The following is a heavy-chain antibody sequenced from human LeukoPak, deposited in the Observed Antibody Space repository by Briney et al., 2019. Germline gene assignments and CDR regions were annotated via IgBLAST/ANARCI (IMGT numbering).Heavy chain of an antibody. CDR1: GFTFSSYG. D-gene: IGHD3-10*01. CDR3: AREDGSGSSFYYGMDV. J-gene: IGHJ6*02. CDR2: ISYDGTNK. Sequence: PGGSLRLSCAASGFTFSSYGMHWVRQAPGKGLEWVAVISYDGTNKYYADSVKGRFTISRDNSKNTLYLQMNSLRAEDTAVYYCAREDGSGSSFYYGMDVWGQGTTVTVSS. V-gene: IGHV3-30*03.